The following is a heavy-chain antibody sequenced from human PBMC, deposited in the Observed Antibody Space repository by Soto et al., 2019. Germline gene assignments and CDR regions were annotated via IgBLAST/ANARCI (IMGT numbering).Heavy chain of an antibody. CDR1: GYTFTGYY. CDR3: ARDQYGSGSSLDYGMDV. V-gene: IGHV1-2*04. CDR2: INPNSGGT. J-gene: IGHJ6*02. Sequence: GASVKVSCKASGYTFTGYYMHWVRQAPGQGLEWMGWINPNSGGTNYAQKFQGWVTMTRDTSISTAYMELSRLRSDDTAVYYCARDQYGSGSSLDYGMDVWGQGTTVTVSS. D-gene: IGHD3-10*01.